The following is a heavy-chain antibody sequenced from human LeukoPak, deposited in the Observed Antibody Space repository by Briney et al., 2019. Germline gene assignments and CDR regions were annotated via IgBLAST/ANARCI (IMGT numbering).Heavy chain of an antibody. CDR1: GGSISSSSYY. J-gene: IGHJ4*02. V-gene: IGHV4-39*07. CDR3: AAIGGVRGASKLDY. CDR2: IYYSGST. D-gene: IGHD3-10*01. Sequence: SETLSLTCTVSGGSISSSSYYWGWIRQPPGKGLEWIGSIYYSGSTYYNPSLKSRVTISVDTSKNQFSLKLSSVTAADTAVYYCAAIGGVRGASKLDYWGQGTLVTVSS.